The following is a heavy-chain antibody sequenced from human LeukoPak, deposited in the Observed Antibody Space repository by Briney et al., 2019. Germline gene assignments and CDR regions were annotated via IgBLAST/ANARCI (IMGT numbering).Heavy chain of an antibody. CDR1: GFTLSSYG. D-gene: IGHD5-12*01. J-gene: IGHJ4*02. Sequence: PGGSLRLSCAASGFTLSSYGMHWVRQAPGKGLEWVAFIRYDGSNKYYADSVKGRFTISRDNSKNTLYLQMNSLRAEDTAVYYCAKDWSGYSGYDFGRYDYWGQGTLVTVSS. V-gene: IGHV3-30*02. CDR3: AKDWSGYSGYDFGRYDY. CDR2: IRYDGSNK.